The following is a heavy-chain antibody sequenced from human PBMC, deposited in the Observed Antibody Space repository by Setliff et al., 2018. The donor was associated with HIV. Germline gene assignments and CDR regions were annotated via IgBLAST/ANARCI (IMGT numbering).Heavy chain of an antibody. CDR2: IYSSGST. J-gene: IGHJ4*02. V-gene: IGHV4-59*08. CDR1: GGSISSYY. D-gene: IGHD2-15*01. CDR3: ARRVVLAAAFDY. Sequence: NPSETLSLTCTVSGGSISSYYWSWIRQPPGKGLEWIGYIYSSGSTNYNPSLKSRVTMSVDTSKNQFSLELRSVTAADTAVYYCARRVVLAAAFDYWGQGALVTVSS.